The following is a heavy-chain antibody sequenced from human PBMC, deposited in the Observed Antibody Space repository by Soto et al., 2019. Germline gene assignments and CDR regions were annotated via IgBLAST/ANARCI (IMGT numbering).Heavy chain of an antibody. D-gene: IGHD3-3*01. CDR1: GGSISPYY. J-gene: IGHJ4*02. CDR2: VYYTGTT. Sequence: SETLSLTCIVSGGSISPYYWGWIRQPPGKGPEWIGYVYYTGTTRYNPSLESRVTITLDTSKKQFSLKLTSVTAADAAVYYCARASARNTIFGVVISDFDYWGRGTLVTVSS. V-gene: IGHV4-59*01. CDR3: ARASARNTIFGVVISDFDY.